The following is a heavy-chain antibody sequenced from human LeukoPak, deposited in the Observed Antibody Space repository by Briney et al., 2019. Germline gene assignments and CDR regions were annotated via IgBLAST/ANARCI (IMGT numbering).Heavy chain of an antibody. J-gene: IGHJ4*02. CDR1: GGSFSDYQ. V-gene: IGHV4-34*01. D-gene: IGHD5-24*01. Sequence: SETLSLTCAVYGGSFSDYQWSWIRQPPGEGLEWIGEINHSGDTNYNPSLKSRVTISVDTSKNQFSLKVTSVTATDTAVYYCARGLIEGHNSHSLDYWAQGTLVTVSS. CDR2: INHSGDT. CDR3: ARGLIEGHNSHSLDY.